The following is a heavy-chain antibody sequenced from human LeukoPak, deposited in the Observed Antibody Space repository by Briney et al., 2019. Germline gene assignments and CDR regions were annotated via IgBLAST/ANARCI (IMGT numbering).Heavy chain of an antibody. J-gene: IGHJ1*01. CDR2: IRSKACGGTT. D-gene: IGHD4-17*01. V-gene: IGHV3-49*03. Sequence: GRSLRLSCTASGFTFGDYAMSWFRQAPGKGLEWVGFIRSKACGGTTEYAASVKGRFTISRDDSKSIAYLQMNSLKTEDTAVYYCTRDLSDDYGDYVGGQHWGQGTLVTVSS. CDR3: TRDLSDDYGDYVGGQH. CDR1: GFTFGDYA.